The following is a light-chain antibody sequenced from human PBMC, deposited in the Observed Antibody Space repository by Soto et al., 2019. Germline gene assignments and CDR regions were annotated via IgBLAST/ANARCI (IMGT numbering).Light chain of an antibody. CDR2: SAS. CDR1: QSLSGGY. Sequence: EIVLTQSPGILSLSPGERATLSCRASQSLSGGYLAWFQQKPVQTPRLLIYSASNRATGIPDRFSGSGSGTDFTLTISRLEPEDFVVYYCQQNGSLPITFGQGTRLEIK. CDR3: QQNGSLPIT. J-gene: IGKJ5*01. V-gene: IGKV3-20*01.